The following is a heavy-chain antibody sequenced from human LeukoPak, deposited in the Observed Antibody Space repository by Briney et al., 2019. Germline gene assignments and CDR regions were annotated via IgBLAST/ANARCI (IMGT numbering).Heavy chain of an antibody. CDR1: GFTFSSYA. J-gene: IGHJ4*02. CDR3: AKDRRYYDS. V-gene: IGHV3-23*01. D-gene: IGHD3-22*01. Sequence: GGSLRLSCAASGFTFSSYAMSWVRQAPGKGLEGVSSITGSTGSTYYADSVKGRFTISRDNSKNTLYLQMNSLRAEDTAVYYCAKDRRYYDSWGQGTLVTVSS. CDR2: ITGSTGST.